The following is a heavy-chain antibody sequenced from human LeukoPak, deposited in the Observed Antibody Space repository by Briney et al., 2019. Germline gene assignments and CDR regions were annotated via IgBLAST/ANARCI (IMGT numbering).Heavy chain of an antibody. Sequence: GGSLRLSCAASGITFNSYTMNWVRQAPGKGLEWVSSVSSSSSYIYYAASVKGRFTISRDNAKKSLYLQMNRLRAEDTAVYYCARERQLERLAFGKEGSAFDYWGQGTLVTVSS. CDR2: VSSSSSYI. D-gene: IGHD1-1*01. CDR1: GITFNSYT. J-gene: IGHJ4*02. V-gene: IGHV3-21*01. CDR3: ARERQLERLAFGKEGSAFDY.